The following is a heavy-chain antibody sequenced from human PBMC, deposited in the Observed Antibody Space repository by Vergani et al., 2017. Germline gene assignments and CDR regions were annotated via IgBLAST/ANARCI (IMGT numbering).Heavy chain of an antibody. CDR2: ISSSGSTI. D-gene: IGHD3-9*01. V-gene: IGHV3-11*01. CDR1: GFTFSDYY. Sequence: QVQLVESGGGLVKPGGSLRLSCAASGFTFSDYYMSWIRQAPGKGLEWVSYISSSGSTIYYADSVKGRFTISRDNAKNSLYLQMNSLRAEDTAVYYCARMDEVDYDILTGYYNGGAFDIWGQGTMVTVSS. J-gene: IGHJ3*02. CDR3: ARMDEVDYDILTGYYNGGAFDI.